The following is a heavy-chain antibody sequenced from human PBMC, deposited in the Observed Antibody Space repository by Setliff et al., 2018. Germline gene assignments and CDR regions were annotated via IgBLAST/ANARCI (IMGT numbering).Heavy chain of an antibody. CDR3: ASGGSGWYEREYYFDY. V-gene: IGHV5-51*01. CDR1: GYSFTNYW. D-gene: IGHD6-19*01. Sequence: GESLKISCKASGYSFTNYWIAWVRQMPGKGLEWVAMYSPGDSYTDSGTRYSPSFQGQVTVSADKSISTAYLQWSSLKASDTAMYYCASGGSGWYEREYYFDYWGQGTLITVSS. CDR2: YSPGDSYT. J-gene: IGHJ4*02.